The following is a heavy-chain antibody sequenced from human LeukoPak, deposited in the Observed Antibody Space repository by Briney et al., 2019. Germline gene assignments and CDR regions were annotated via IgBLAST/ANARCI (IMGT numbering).Heavy chain of an antibody. CDR1: GVSFSGYY. V-gene: IGHV4-34*01. J-gene: IGHJ4*02. Sequence: SETLSLTCAVYGVSFSGYYWNWIRQPPGKGLEWIGEINHSGSTNYNPSLKSRVTISVDTSKNQFSLELSSVTAADTAVYYCARAVDYGDYSDYFDYWGQGTLVTVSS. CDR2: INHSGST. D-gene: IGHD4-17*01. CDR3: ARAVDYGDYSDYFDY.